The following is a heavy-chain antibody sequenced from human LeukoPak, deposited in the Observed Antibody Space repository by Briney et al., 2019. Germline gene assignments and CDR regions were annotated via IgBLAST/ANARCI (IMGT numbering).Heavy chain of an antibody. CDR2: IYYTGST. V-gene: IGHV4-39*01. Sequence: SETLSLTCTVSGASISSSSYYWGWIRQPPGTGLEWIGTIYYTGSTDYNPSLKSRVTISVDTSKNQFSLKLSSVTAADTAVYYCARQKYYDLLTGYYRDAFDIWGQGTMVTVSS. D-gene: IGHD3-9*01. CDR3: ARQKYYDLLTGYYRDAFDI. CDR1: GASISSSSYY. J-gene: IGHJ3*02.